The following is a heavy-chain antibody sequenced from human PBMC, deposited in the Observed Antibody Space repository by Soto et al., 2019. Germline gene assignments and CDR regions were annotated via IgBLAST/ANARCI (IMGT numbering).Heavy chain of an antibody. CDR3: ARASGGSNSVPDY. CDR1: GFTFSTYW. J-gene: IGHJ4*02. V-gene: IGHV3-74*01. D-gene: IGHD4-4*01. Sequence: GGSLRLSCAASGFTFSTYWMHWVLQAPGKGLVWVARSNTDESSTTYADSVKGRFTISRDNAKSTLYLQMNSLRAEDTAVYYCARASGGSNSVPDYWGQGTLVTVSS. CDR2: SNTDESST.